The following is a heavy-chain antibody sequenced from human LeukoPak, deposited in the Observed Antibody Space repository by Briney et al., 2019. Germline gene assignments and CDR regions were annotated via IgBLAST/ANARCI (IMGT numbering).Heavy chain of an antibody. CDR1: GFTFSNYG. V-gene: IGHV3-33*06. J-gene: IGHJ4*02. D-gene: IGHD5-18*01. CDR3: AKDTCRDGYRAYYFDY. Sequence: GGSLRLSCAASGFTFSNYGMHWVRQAPGKGLEWVAVIWYDGSNKYYADSVKGRFTISRDNSKNTLYLQMNSLRAEDTAVYYCAKDTCRDGYRAYYFDYWGQGPRVTVSS. CDR2: IWYDGSNK.